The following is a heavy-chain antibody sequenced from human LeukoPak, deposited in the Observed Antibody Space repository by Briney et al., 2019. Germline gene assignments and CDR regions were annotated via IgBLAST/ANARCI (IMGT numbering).Heavy chain of an antibody. V-gene: IGHV1-18*01. Sequence: ASVKVSCKASGYNFTNYGISWVRQAPGQGLEWMGWISTYNGNTYYAQKLQGRVTMTTDTSTSTAYMELRSLRSDDTAVYYCARELQVGATNNWFDPWGQGTLVTVSS. CDR1: GYNFTNYG. D-gene: IGHD1-26*01. CDR3: ARELQVGATNNWFDP. CDR2: ISTYNGNT. J-gene: IGHJ5*02.